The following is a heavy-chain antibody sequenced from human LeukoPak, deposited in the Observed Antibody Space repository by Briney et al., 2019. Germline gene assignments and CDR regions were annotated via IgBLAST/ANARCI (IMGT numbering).Heavy chain of an antibody. V-gene: IGHV4-34*01. Sequence: SETLSLTCAVYGESFSGYYWSWIRQPPGKGLEWIGEINHSGSTNYNPSLKSRVTISVDTSKNQFSLKLSSVTAADTAVYYCARVSVTWQWLVRDAFDIWGQGTMVTVSS. CDR2: INHSGST. D-gene: IGHD6-19*01. CDR1: GESFSGYY. CDR3: ARVSVTWQWLVRDAFDI. J-gene: IGHJ3*02.